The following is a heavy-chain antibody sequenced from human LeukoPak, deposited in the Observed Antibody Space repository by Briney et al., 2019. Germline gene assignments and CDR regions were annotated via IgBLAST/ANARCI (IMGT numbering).Heavy chain of an antibody. CDR3: ARVRGYYFRAFDI. CDR1: GGSFSGYY. Sequence: SETLSLTCAVYGGSFSGYYWSWIRQPPGKGLEWIGEINHSGSTNYNPSLKSRVTISVDTSKNQFSLKLSSVTAADTAVYYCARVRGYYFRAFDIWGQGTMVTVSS. J-gene: IGHJ3*02. CDR2: INHSGST. D-gene: IGHD3-22*01. V-gene: IGHV4-34*01.